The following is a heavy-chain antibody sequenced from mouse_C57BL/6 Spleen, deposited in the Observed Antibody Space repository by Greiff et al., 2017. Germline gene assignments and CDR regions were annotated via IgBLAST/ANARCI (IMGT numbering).Heavy chain of an antibody. CDR1: GYTFTSYW. Sequence: QVKLQQPGTGLVKPGDSVKLSCKASGYTFTSYWMHWVKQKPGQGLVWFGNINPSNGGNNYNEKFKSKVTLTGDKSYNKFYMQLSSLTSEDSAVYYCARVVLMVDLDVWGTGTTVTVSS. J-gene: IGHJ1*03. CDR3: ARVVLMVDLDV. V-gene: IGHV1-53*01. CDR2: INPSNGGN. D-gene: IGHD1-1*02.